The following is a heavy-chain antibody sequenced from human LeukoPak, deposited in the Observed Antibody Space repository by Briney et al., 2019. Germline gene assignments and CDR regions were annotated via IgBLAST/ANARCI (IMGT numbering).Heavy chain of an antibody. Sequence: SGPTLVNPTQTLTLTCTFSGFSLTTTGVGVGWIRQPPGKAPEWLALIYWNDDKRYSPSLKSRLTITKDTSKNQAVLTMTNMDPVDTATYYCAHRQSGDQLDYWGQGTLVTVSS. CDR1: GFSLTTTGVG. D-gene: IGHD2-21*02. CDR2: IYWNDDK. V-gene: IGHV2-5*01. J-gene: IGHJ4*02. CDR3: AHRQSGDQLDY.